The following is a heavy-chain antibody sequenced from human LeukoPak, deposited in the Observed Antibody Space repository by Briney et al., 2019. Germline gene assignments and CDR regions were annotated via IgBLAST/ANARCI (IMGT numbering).Heavy chain of an antibody. V-gene: IGHV4-59*01. CDR3: ARVPEYSSSWYSPSGWFDP. CDR1: GGSISSYY. CDR2: IYYSGST. J-gene: IGHJ5*02. Sequence: PSETLSLTCTVSGGSISSYYWSWIRQPPGKGLEWIGYIYYSGSTNYNPFLKSRVTISVDTSKNQFSLKLSSVTAADTAVYYCARVPEYSSSWYSPSGWFDPWGQGTLVTVSS. D-gene: IGHD6-13*01.